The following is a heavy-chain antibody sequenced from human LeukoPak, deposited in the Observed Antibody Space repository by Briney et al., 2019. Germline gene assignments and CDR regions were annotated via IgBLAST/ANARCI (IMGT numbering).Heavy chain of an antibody. V-gene: IGHV3-11*05. Sequence: PGGSLRLSCAASGFTFSNYYMSWIRQAPGKGLEWVSYISSSSSYTNYADSVKGRFTISRDNAKNSLYLQMNSLRAEDTAVYYCAREGSSGYPGYFDLWGRGTLVTVSS. CDR3: AREGSSGYPGYFDL. D-gene: IGHD3-22*01. J-gene: IGHJ2*01. CDR1: GFTFSNYY. CDR2: ISSSSSYT.